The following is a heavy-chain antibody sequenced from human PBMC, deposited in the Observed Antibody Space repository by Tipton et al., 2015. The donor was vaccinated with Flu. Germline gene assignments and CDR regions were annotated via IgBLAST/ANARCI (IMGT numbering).Heavy chain of an antibody. J-gene: IGHJ4*02. Sequence: SLRLSCAASGFTFSSYEMNWVRQAPGKGLEWVSYISSSDNTIYYADSVKGRFTISRDNAKSSLYLQMNSLRAEDTAVYYCAKSGGRPIPFDCWGQGTLVTVSS. CDR3: AKSGGRPIPFDC. CDR2: ISSSDNTI. V-gene: IGHV3-48*03. CDR1: GFTFSSYE.